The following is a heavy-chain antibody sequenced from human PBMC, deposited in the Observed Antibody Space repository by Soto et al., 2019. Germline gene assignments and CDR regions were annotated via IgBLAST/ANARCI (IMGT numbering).Heavy chain of an antibody. CDR1: GLSLSTGKLG. CDR3: ALIKDCSRTDCYLASFDP. CDR2: IFSNDDK. D-gene: IGHD2-2*01. V-gene: IGHV2-26*01. Sequence: SGPTLVNPTETLTLTCTVSGLSLSTGKLGVSWIRHPPGKALGWLAHIFSNDDKSYSTSLRSRVTISKDTSRSQVVLTMTNMDPLDSGTYYCALIKDCSRTDCYLASFDPWGQGTLVTVSS. J-gene: IGHJ5*02.